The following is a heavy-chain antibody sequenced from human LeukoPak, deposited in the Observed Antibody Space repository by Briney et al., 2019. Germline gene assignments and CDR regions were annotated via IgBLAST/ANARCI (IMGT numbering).Heavy chain of an antibody. D-gene: IGHD3-22*01. CDR3: ARDLYYYDSSGYYLWGFDI. CDR2: IYTSGTT. CDR1: GGSISSGSYY. V-gene: IGHV4-61*02. Sequence: SETLSLTCSVSGGSISSGSYYWSWIRQPAGKGLEWIGRIYTSGTTNYNPSLKSRVTITVDTSKNQFSLKLSSVTAADTAVYYCARDLYYYDSSGYYLWGFDIWGQGTMVTVSS. J-gene: IGHJ3*02.